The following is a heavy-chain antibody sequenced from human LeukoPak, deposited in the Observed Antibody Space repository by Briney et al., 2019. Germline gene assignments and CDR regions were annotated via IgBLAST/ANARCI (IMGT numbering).Heavy chain of an antibody. Sequence: GGSLRLSCAASGFNFDSYAMNWVRQAPGKGLEWVSAISGSGGSTYYADSVKGRLTISRDNSKNTLYLQMNSLRAEDTAVYYCAKGLPGSGYYYFDYWGQGTLVTVSS. CDR1: GFNFDSYA. D-gene: IGHD3-3*01. J-gene: IGHJ4*02. CDR2: ISGSGGST. CDR3: AKGLPGSGYYYFDY. V-gene: IGHV3-23*01.